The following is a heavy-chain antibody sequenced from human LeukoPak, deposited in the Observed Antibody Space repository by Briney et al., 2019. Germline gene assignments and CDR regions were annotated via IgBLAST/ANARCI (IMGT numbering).Heavy chain of an antibody. V-gene: IGHV3-23*01. Sequence: GGSLRLSCAASGFIFSSYSMSWVRQAPGKGLEWVSVITGSGGNTYYADSVKGRFTISKDNSKNTVYLQMSSLRVDDTAAYYCAKAASSSWPSYYYGMDVWGQGTTVTVSS. J-gene: IGHJ6*02. CDR3: AKAASSSWPSYYYGMDV. CDR2: ITGSGGNT. D-gene: IGHD6-13*01. CDR1: GFIFSSYS.